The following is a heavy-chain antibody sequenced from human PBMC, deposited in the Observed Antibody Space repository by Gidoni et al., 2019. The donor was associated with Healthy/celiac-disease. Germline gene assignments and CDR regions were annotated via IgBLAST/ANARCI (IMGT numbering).Heavy chain of an antibody. CDR3: ARTTIFGVVIPFDY. V-gene: IGHV1-3*01. CDR1: GYTFTSYA. Sequence: QVQLVQSGAEVKKPGASVKASCKASGYTFTSYAMHWVRQAPGQRLEWMGWINAGNGNTKYSQKFQGRVTITRDTSASTAYMELSSLRSEDTAVYYCARTTIFGVVIPFDYWGQGTLVTVSS. D-gene: IGHD3-3*01. J-gene: IGHJ4*02. CDR2: INAGNGNT.